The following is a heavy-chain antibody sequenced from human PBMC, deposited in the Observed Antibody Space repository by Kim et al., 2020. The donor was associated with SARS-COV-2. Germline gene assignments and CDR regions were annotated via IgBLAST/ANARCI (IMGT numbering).Heavy chain of an antibody. J-gene: IGHJ4*02. D-gene: IGHD6-13*01. CDR3: ARSWYSSSEYQLYCEY. V-gene: IGHV4-34*13. Sequence: SLKSRVTISLDTSKNQFSLKLRSVTAADTAVYYCARSWYSSSEYQLYCEYWGQGTLVTVSS.